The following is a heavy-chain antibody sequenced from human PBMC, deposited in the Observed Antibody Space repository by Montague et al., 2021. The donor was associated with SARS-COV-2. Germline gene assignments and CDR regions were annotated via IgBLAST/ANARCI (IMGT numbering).Heavy chain of an antibody. V-gene: IGHV4-38-2*02. D-gene: IGHD3-16*02. J-gene: IGHJ5*02. CDR1: GYSISSGYY. CDR3: ARGYDCVWGSYRYLHWFDP. CDR2: IYHSGST. Sequence: SETLSLTCTVSGYSISSGYYWGWIRQPPGKGLEWIGSIYHSGSTYYNPTLKSRVTISVDTSTNQFSLKLSSVTAADTAVYYCARGYDCVWGSYRYLHWFDPWGQGTLVTVSS.